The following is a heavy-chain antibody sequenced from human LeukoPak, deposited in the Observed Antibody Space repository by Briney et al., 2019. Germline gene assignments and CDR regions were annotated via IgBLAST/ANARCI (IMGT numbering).Heavy chain of an antibody. D-gene: IGHD3-22*01. Sequence: GGSLRLSCAASGFTFSTFSMNWVRQAPGKGLQWVSSITGSSSYVYYADSVRGRFTISRDNANNSLYLQMNGLRAEDTAVYYCARGRFHYDSTGYSSFYYWGQGTLVTVSS. CDR2: ITGSSSYV. CDR1: GFTFSTFS. J-gene: IGHJ4*02. V-gene: IGHV3-21*01. CDR3: ARGRFHYDSTGYSSFYY.